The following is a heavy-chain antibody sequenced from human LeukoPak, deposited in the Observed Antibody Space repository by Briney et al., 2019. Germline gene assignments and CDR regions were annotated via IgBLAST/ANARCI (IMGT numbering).Heavy chain of an antibody. Sequence: SSEKVSCKASGDTFTRYDINWVRQATGQGLEWMGWMNPNSGNTGYAQKFQGRVTVTRNTSISTAYMELSSLRSEDTAVYYCAVAGTSNFYYWVQGTLVTVSS. CDR3: AVAGTSNFYY. V-gene: IGHV1-8*03. D-gene: IGHD6-19*01. J-gene: IGHJ4*02. CDR2: MNPNSGNT. CDR1: GDTFTRYD.